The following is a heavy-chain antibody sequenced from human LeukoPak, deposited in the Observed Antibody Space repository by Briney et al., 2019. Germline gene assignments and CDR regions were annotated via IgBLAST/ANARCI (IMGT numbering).Heavy chain of an antibody. D-gene: IGHD5-24*01. J-gene: IGHJ4*02. CDR2: IYHSGST. V-gene: IGHV4-38-2*02. CDR1: GYSISSGYY. Sequence: PSETLSLTCTVSGYSISSGYYWGWIRRPPGKGLEWIGSIYHSGSTYYNPSLKSRVTISVDTSKNQFSLKLSSVTAADTAVYYCARVVEMATIFFDYWGQGTWSPSPQ. CDR3: ARVVEMATIFFDY.